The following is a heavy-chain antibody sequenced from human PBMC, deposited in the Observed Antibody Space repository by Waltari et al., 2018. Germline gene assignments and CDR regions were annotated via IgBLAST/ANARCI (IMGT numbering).Heavy chain of an antibody. J-gene: IGHJ4*02. CDR3: AKRAKVKGLCSANCYSDY. D-gene: IGHD2-15*01. V-gene: IGHV3-23*01. CDR1: GFHFSHYA. CDR2: TSGTGDTT. Sequence: EVQLLESGGGLAQPGGSLRLSWLATGFHFSHYAISWVRQAPGKGLVWVSGTSGTGDTTDYADSVKGRFTISRDNSKNTLYLQMSSLRAEDTAVYYCAKRAKVKGLCSANCYSDYWGQGTLVTVSS.